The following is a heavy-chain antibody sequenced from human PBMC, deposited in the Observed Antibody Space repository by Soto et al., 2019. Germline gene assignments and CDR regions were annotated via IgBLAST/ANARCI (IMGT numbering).Heavy chain of an antibody. D-gene: IGHD2-2*01. V-gene: IGHV1-18*01. CDR3: AREAFAVPASGFDK. J-gene: IGHJ5*01. Sequence: ASVKRSCTCSGYTFTTYSIPLVRQAPGQGLEWMGWISAYNGKTNYAQKFQGRVTMTTDTSTSTAYMELRSLRSDDTAVYFCAREAFAVPASGFDKWRHGTLVTVST. CDR2: ISAYNGKT. CDR1: GYTFTTYS.